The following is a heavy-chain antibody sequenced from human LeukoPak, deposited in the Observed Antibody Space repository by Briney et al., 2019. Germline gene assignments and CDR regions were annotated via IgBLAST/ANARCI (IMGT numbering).Heavy chain of an antibody. CDR1: GYTFTSYG. Sequence: ASVKVSCKASGYTFTSYGISWVRQAPGQGLEWMGGIIPIFGTANYAQKFQGRVTITADKSTSTAYMELSSLRSEDTAVYYCARSAVTTPITFDYWGQGTLVTVSS. J-gene: IGHJ4*02. V-gene: IGHV1-69*06. CDR3: ARSAVTTPITFDY. D-gene: IGHD4-17*01. CDR2: IIPIFGTA.